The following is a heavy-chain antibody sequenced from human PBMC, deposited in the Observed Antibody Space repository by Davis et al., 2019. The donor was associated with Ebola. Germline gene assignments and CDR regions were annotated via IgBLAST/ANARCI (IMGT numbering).Heavy chain of an antibody. CDR3: ARDSPYSSSWSGGDY. J-gene: IGHJ4*02. V-gene: IGHV3-7*03. Sequence: GESLKISCAASGFTFSSYWMSWVRQAPGKGLEWVANIKQDGSEKYYVDSVKGRFTISRDNAKNSLYLQMNSLRAEDTAVYYCARDSPYSSSWSGGDYWGQGTLVTVSS. D-gene: IGHD6-13*01. CDR2: IKQDGSEK. CDR1: GFTFSSYW.